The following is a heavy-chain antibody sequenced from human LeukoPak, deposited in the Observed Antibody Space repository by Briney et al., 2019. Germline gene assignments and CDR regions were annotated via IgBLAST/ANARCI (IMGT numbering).Heavy chain of an antibody. Sequence: GGSLRLSCAASGFTFSNYAMTWVRQSPGKGLEWVSGISPSGGSTYFADSVRGRFIISRDNSKNTVHLQMNSLRVEDTAVYYCTRYSGSTGRGLDYWGQGTLVTVSS. CDR1: GFTFSNYA. CDR2: ISPSGGST. CDR3: TRYSGSTGRGLDY. D-gene: IGHD1-26*01. V-gene: IGHV3-23*01. J-gene: IGHJ4*02.